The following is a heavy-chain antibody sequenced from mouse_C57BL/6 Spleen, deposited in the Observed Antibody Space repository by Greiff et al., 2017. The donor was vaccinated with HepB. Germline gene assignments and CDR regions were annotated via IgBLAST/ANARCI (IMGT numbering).Heavy chain of an antibody. CDR2: INPSSGYT. V-gene: IGHV1-4*01. Sequence: VQLQQSGAELARPGASVKMSCKASGYTFTSYTMHWVKQRPGQGLEWIGYINPSSGYTKYNQKFKDKATLTADKSSSTAYMQLSSLTSEDSAVYYCARGGKLLYFDYWGQGTTLTVSS. J-gene: IGHJ2*01. D-gene: IGHD1-1*01. CDR3: ARGGKLLYFDY. CDR1: GYTFTSYT.